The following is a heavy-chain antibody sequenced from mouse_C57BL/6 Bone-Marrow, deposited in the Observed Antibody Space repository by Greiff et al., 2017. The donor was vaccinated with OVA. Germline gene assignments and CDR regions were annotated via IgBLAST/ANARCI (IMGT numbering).Heavy chain of an antibody. V-gene: IGHV1-81*01. CDR2: IYPRSGNT. CDR3: ASEGYRAWFAY. Sequence: VQLVESGAELARPGASVKLSCKASGYTFTSYAISWVKQRTGPGLEWIGEIYPRSGNTYYNEKFKGKATLTADKSSSTAYMGLRSLTSEDSAFYVCASEGYRAWFAYWGQGTLVTVSA. D-gene: IGHD2-2*01. J-gene: IGHJ3*01. CDR1: GYTFTSYA.